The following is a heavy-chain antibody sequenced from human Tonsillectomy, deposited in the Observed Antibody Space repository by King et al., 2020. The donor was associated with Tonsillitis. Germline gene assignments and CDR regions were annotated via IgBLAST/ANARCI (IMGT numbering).Heavy chain of an antibody. J-gene: IGHJ6*02. Sequence: VQLVESGGGLVKPGGSLRLSCAASGFTFSSYSMNWVRQAPGKGLEWVSSICSSSSYIYYADSVKGRFTISRDNAKNSLYLQMNSLRAEDTAVYYCARDYPEYSSSWYLPYYGMDVWGQGTTVTVSS. CDR1: GFTFSSYS. V-gene: IGHV3-21*01. D-gene: IGHD6-13*01. CDR2: ICSSSSYI. CDR3: ARDYPEYSSSWYLPYYGMDV.